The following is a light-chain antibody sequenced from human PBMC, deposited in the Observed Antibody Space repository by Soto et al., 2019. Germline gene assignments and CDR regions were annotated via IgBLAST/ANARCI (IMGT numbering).Light chain of an antibody. J-gene: IGKJ1*01. CDR2: GAS. CDR3: QQRFSTPCT. V-gene: IGKV1-39*01. CDR1: QSISGY. Sequence: DIQMTQSPSSLSASVGDRIIITCRASQSISGYLNWYQQKPGKAPNLLIYGASFLQSGVPPRFSGSGSGTDFTLIISSLQPEDFATYSCQQRFSTPCTFGQGTRVEIK.